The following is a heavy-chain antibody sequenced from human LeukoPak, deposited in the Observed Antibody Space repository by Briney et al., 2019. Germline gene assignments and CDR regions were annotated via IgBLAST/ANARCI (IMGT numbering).Heavy chain of an antibody. D-gene: IGHD6-19*01. CDR2: IYYSGST. Sequence: PSETLSLTCTVSGVSISSYYWSWIRQPPGKGLEWISYIYYSGSTIYNPSLNSRVTISLDTSKNQFSLILSSVTAADTAVYYCARDRGAPGILVAGIFDPWGQGTLVTVSS. CDR1: GVSISSYY. V-gene: IGHV4-59*01. J-gene: IGHJ5*02. CDR3: ARDRGAPGILVAGIFDP.